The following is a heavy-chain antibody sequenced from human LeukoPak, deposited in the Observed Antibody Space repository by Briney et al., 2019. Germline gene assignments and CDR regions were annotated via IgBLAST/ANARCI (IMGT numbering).Heavy chain of an antibody. Sequence: SETLSLTCAVYGGSFSGYYWSWIRQPPGKGLEWIGEINHSGSTNYNPSLKSRVTISLDTSKKQFSLKLSSVTAADTAVYYCARDHYYDSSGYYSRNDYWGQGTLVTVSS. CDR1: GGSFSGYY. D-gene: IGHD3-22*01. CDR3: ARDHYYDSSGYYSRNDY. CDR2: INHSGST. J-gene: IGHJ4*02. V-gene: IGHV4-34*01.